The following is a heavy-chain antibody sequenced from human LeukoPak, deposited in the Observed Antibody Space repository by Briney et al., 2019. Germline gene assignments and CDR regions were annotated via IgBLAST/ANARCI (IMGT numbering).Heavy chain of an antibody. Sequence: ASVKVSCKASGYTFTSYDINWVRQATGQGLEWMGWINPNSGNTGYAQKLQGRVTMTRNTSISTAYMELSSLRSEDTAVYYCARPRRSSGSFATDYWGQGTLVTVSS. J-gene: IGHJ4*02. CDR2: INPNSGNT. V-gene: IGHV1-8*01. CDR3: ARPRRSSGSFATDY. CDR1: GYTFTSYD. D-gene: IGHD2-15*01.